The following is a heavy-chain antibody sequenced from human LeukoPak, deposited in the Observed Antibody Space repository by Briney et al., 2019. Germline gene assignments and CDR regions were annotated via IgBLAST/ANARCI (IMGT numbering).Heavy chain of an antibody. V-gene: IGHV1-3*03. CDR3: ARVGGATHWFDP. Sequence: ASVKVSCKASGYTFTSYVIHWVRQAPGQRLEWMGWINAGNGNTKYSQEFQDRVTITRDTSASTAYMELSSLRSEDMAVYYCARVGGATHWFDPWGQGTLVTVSS. CDR1: GYTFTSYV. D-gene: IGHD1-26*01. CDR2: INAGNGNT. J-gene: IGHJ5*02.